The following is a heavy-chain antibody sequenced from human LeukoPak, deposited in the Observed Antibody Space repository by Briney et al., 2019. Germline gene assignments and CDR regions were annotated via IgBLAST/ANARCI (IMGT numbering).Heavy chain of an antibody. CDR3: ATEPNWGSGTGA. D-gene: IGHD3-16*01. CDR1: GYTLSDLN. Sequence: GASVKVSFQVSGYTLSDLNMHWVRQAPGKGLEWMGGYDPEDGETIFAQRFQGRVTMTEDTSADIAYMELSSLRSDDTAVFYCATEPNWGSGTGAWGQGTLVTVSS. V-gene: IGHV1-24*01. J-gene: IGHJ4*02. CDR2: YDPEDGET.